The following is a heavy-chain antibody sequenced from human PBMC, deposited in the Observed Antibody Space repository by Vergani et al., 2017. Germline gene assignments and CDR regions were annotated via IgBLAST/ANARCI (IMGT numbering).Heavy chain of an antibody. Sequence: EVQLVQSGAEVKTPGESLKISCKGSGYSFTSYWIGWVRQMPGKGLEWMGIIYPGDSDTRYSPSFQGQVTISADKSISTAYLQWSSLKASDTAMYYCARPAGGYSGYDQNWYFDIWGRGTLVTVSS. CDR1: GYSFTSYW. V-gene: IGHV5-51*03. J-gene: IGHJ2*01. CDR2: IYPGDSDT. CDR3: ARPAGGYSGYDQNWYFDI. D-gene: IGHD5-12*01.